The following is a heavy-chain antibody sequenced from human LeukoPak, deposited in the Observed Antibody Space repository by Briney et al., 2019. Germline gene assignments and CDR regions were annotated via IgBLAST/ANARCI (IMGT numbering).Heavy chain of an antibody. J-gene: IGHJ4*02. D-gene: IGHD2-21*01. CDR3: AREAYCGGDCYSVAYFDY. CDR1: GGTFSSYA. Sequence: GSSVEVSCKASGGTFSSYAISWVRQAPGQGLEWMGGIIPIFGTANYAQKFQGRVTITADESTSTAYMELSSLRSEDTAVYYCAREAYCGGDCYSVAYFDYWGQGTLVTVSS. V-gene: IGHV1-69*01. CDR2: IIPIFGTA.